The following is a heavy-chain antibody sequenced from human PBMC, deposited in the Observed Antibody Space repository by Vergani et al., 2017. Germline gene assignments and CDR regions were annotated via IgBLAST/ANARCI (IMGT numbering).Heavy chain of an antibody. CDR2: IYYSGST. CDR3: ARQGSSGYHDY. CDR1: GGSISSYY. D-gene: IGHD6-19*01. Sequence: QLQLQESGPGLVKPSETLSLTCTVSGGSISSYYWSWIRQPPGKGLEWIGYIYYSGSTNYNPSLKSRVTISVDTSKNQFSLKLSSVTAADTAVYYCARQGSSGYHDYWGQGTLVTVSS. V-gene: IGHV4-59*08. J-gene: IGHJ4*02.